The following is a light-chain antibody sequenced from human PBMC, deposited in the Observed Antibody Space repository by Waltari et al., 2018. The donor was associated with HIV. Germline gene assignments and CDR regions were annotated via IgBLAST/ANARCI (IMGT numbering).Light chain of an antibody. Sequence: SVLTQPPSVSGAPGQTVTISCTGSSSNIGARFDVHWYQQIPGTAPKLLMYGNTRPSGVPDRFSGAKSGTSAALAITGLQAEDEAEYYCQTYDSSLSGSVVFGGGTKLTVL. CDR2: GN. CDR1: SSNIGARFD. J-gene: IGLJ2*01. V-gene: IGLV1-40*01. CDR3: QTYDSSLSGSVV.